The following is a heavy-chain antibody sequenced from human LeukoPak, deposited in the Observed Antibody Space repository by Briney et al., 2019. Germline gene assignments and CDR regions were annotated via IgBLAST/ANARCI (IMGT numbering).Heavy chain of an antibody. CDR3: ARDRNTVFDY. V-gene: IGHV3-33*01. CDR2: IWYDGSNK. CDR1: GFTFSSYG. J-gene: IGHJ4*02. Sequence: GGSLRLSCAASGFTFSSYGMHWVRQAPGKGLEWVAVIWYDGSNKYYADSVKGRFTISRDNSKDTLYLQMDSLRAEDTAVYYCARDRNTVFDYWGQGTLVTVSS. D-gene: IGHD4-17*01.